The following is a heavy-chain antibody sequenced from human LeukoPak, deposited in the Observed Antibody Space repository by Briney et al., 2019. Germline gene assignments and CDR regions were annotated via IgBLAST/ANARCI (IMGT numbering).Heavy chain of an antibody. D-gene: IGHD1-26*01. CDR3: VRMVGATAYFDY. Sequence: SETLSLTCTVSGGSISSSSYYWGWIRQPPGKGLEWIGSIYYSGSTYYNPSLKSRVSISVDTSKNQFSLKLSSVTAADTAVYNCVRMVGATAYFDYWGQGTLVTVSS. CDR2: IYYSGST. J-gene: IGHJ4*02. V-gene: IGHV4-39*01. CDR1: GGSISSSSYY.